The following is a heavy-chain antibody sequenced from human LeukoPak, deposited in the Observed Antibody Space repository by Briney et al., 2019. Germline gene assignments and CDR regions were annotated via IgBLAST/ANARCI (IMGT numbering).Heavy chain of an antibody. CDR2: IKSKTDGGTT. D-gene: IGHD3-3*01. V-gene: IGHV3-15*01. Sequence: GGSLRLSCAASGFTFSNAWMSWVRQAPGKGLEWVGRIKSKTDGGTTDYAAPVKGRFTISRDDSKNTLYLQMNSLKTEDTAVYYCTTKLNYDFWSGYSAEYFQHWGQGTLVTVSS. CDR1: GFTFSNAW. CDR3: TTKLNYDFWSGYSAEYFQH. J-gene: IGHJ1*01.